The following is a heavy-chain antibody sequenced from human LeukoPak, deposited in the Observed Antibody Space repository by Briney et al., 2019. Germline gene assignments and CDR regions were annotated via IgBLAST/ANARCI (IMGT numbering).Heavy chain of an antibody. J-gene: IGHJ5*02. CDR2: IKGDGSEK. D-gene: IGHD6-19*01. V-gene: IGHV3-7*01. Sequence: PGGSLRLSCAAYGFTFSSSAMSWVRQAPGKGLECVANIKGDGSEKNYVDSVKGRFTISRDNAKNSLYLQMNSLRAEDTAVYYCVRQAGVSWGQGTLVTVSS. CDR3: VRQAGVS. CDR1: GFTFSSSA.